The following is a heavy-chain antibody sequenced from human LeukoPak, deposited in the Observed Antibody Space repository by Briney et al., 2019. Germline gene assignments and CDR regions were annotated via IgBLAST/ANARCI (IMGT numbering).Heavy chain of an antibody. Sequence: PGGSLRLSCAASGFPFSSYGMHWVRQAPGKGLEWVAVISYDGSNKYYADSVKGRFTISRDNSKNTLYLQMNSLRAEDTAVYYCAGGYEWGYFDYWGQGTLVTVSS. J-gene: IGHJ4*02. D-gene: IGHD5-12*01. CDR1: GFPFSSYG. V-gene: IGHV3-30*03. CDR2: ISYDGSNK. CDR3: AGGYEWGYFDY.